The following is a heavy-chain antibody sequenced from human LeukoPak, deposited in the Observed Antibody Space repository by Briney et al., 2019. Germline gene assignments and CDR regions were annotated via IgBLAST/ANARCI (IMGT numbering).Heavy chain of an antibody. J-gene: IGHJ4*02. CDR2: ISAYNGNT. Sequence: GSSVKVSCKASGGTFSNYGISWVRQAPGQGLEWMGWISAYNGNTNYAQKLQGRVTMTTDTSTSTAYMELRSLRSDDTAVYYCALNSPGFRDDYWGQGTLVTVSS. D-gene: IGHD4-23*01. CDR1: GGTFSNYG. CDR3: ALNSPGFRDDY. V-gene: IGHV1-18*01.